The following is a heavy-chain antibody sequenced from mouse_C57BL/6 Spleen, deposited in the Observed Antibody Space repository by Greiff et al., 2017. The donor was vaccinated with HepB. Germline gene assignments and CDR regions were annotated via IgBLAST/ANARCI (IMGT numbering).Heavy chain of an antibody. CDR1: GYTFTSYW. CDR2: IHPNSGST. D-gene: IGHD2-3*01. V-gene: IGHV1-64*01. J-gene: IGHJ1*03. CDR3: ARGGYDGYSYWYFDV. Sequence: QVQLQQPGAELVKPGASVKLSCKASGYTFTSYWMHWVKQRPGQGLEWIGMIHPNSGSTNYNEKFKSKATLTVDKSSSTAYMQLSSLTSEDSAVYYWARGGYDGYSYWYFDVWGTGTTVTVSS.